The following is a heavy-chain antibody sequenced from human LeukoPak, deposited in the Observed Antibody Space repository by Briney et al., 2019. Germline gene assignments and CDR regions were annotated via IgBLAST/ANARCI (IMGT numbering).Heavy chain of an antibody. J-gene: IGHJ6*02. D-gene: IGHD6-19*01. CDR1: GFTFSSYS. CDR3: ARDRLVPHYYGMDV. V-gene: IGHV3-21*01. Sequence: GGSLRLSCAASGFTFSSYSMNWVRQAPGKGLEWVSSISSSSSYIYYADSVKGRFTISRDNAKNSLYLQMNSLRAEDTAVYYCARDRLVPHYYGMDVWGQGTTVTVSS. CDR2: ISSSSSYI.